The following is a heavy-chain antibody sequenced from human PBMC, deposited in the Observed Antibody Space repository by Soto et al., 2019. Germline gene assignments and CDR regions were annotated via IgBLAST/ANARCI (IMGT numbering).Heavy chain of an antibody. CDR3: SAGPR. CDR2: IKSKSDGGTA. J-gene: IGHJ4*02. V-gene: IGHV3-15*01. Sequence: PGGSLRLSCVASGFSFSDAWMNWVRQAPGKGPEWIGRIKSKSDGGTADYAAPLIGRSTISRDDSKSTLYLQMSSLIIEDTGVYYCSAGPRWGQGTLVTVSS. CDR1: GFSFSDAW.